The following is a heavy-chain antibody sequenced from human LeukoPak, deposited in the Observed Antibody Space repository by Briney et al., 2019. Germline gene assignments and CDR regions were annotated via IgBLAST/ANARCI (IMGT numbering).Heavy chain of an antibody. CDR2: ISSSGSTI. J-gene: IGHJ6*03. V-gene: IGHV3-11*01. CDR1: GFTFSDYY. CDR3: ARAGVATITDYYYYYMDV. Sequence: GGSLRLSCAASGFTFSDYYMSWIRQAPGKWLEWVSYISSSGSTIYYADSVKGRFTISRDNAKNSLYLQMNSLRGEDTAVYYCARAGVATITDYYYYYMDVWGKGTTVTVSS. D-gene: IGHD5-12*01.